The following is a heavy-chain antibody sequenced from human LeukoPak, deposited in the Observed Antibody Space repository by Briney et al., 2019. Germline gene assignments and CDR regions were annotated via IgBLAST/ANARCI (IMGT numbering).Heavy chain of an antibody. Sequence: SETLSLTCTVSGGSISSSSYYWGWIRQPPGKGLEWIGSIYYSGSTYYNPSLKSRVTISVDTSKNQFSLKLSSVTAADTAVYYCARREQLEHFDYWGQGTLVTVSS. D-gene: IGHD6-13*01. CDR1: GGSISSSSYY. CDR3: ARREQLEHFDY. V-gene: IGHV4-39*01. CDR2: IYYSGST. J-gene: IGHJ4*02.